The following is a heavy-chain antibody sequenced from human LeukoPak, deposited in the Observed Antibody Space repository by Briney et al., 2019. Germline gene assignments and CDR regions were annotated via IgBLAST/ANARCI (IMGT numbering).Heavy chain of an antibody. Sequence: GGSLRLSRAASGFTFSSYSMNWVRQAPGRGLEWVSSISSSSSYIYYSDSLKGRFTISRDNAKNSLYLQMNSLRAEDTAVYFCARDRIIYGDYGDAFDIWGQGTVVTVSS. D-gene: IGHD4-17*01. V-gene: IGHV3-21*01. CDR1: GFTFSSYS. CDR2: ISSSSSYI. J-gene: IGHJ3*02. CDR3: ARDRIIYGDYGDAFDI.